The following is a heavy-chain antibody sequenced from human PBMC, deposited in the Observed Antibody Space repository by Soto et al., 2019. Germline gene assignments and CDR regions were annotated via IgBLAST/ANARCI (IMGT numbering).Heavy chain of an antibody. Sequence: GGSLRLSCAASGFTFSDHYMDWVRQAPGKGLEWVGRTRNKANSYTTEYAASVKGRFTISRDDSKNSLYLEMNSLKTEDTAVYYCARAGGEFDYWGQGTLVTVSS. J-gene: IGHJ4*02. CDR1: GFTFSDHY. V-gene: IGHV3-72*01. CDR2: TRNKANSYTT. D-gene: IGHD3-10*01. CDR3: ARAGGEFDY.